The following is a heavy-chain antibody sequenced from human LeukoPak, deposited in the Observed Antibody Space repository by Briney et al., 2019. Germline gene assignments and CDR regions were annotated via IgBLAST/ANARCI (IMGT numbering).Heavy chain of an antibody. D-gene: IGHD2-2*02. CDR1: GGSFSGYY. V-gene: IGHV4-34*01. Sequence: SETLSLTCAVYGGSFSGYYWSWIRQPPGKGLEWIGEINHSRSTNYNPSLKSRVTISVDTSKNQFSLKLSSVTAADTAVYYCARGYCSSTSCYRSYYFDYWGQGTLVTVSS. J-gene: IGHJ4*02. CDR2: INHSRST. CDR3: ARGYCSSTSCYRSYYFDY.